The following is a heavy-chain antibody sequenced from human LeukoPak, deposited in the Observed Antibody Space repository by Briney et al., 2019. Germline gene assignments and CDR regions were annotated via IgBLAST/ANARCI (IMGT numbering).Heavy chain of an antibody. CDR2: ISSNGGST. D-gene: IGHD3/OR15-3a*01. CDR3: ARAQYDFWSGYQY. V-gene: IGHV3-64*01. CDR1: GFILSNYA. J-gene: IGHJ4*02. Sequence: GGSLRLSCAASGFILSNYAMHWGRQAPGKGLEYVSAISSNGGSTYYAKSVKGRFTVSRDDFKKTLYLQMGGLRLEDMAVYYYARAQYDFWSGYQYWGQGTLVTVSS.